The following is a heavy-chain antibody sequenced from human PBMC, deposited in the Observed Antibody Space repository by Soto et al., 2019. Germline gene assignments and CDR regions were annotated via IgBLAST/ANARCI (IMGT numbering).Heavy chain of an antibody. CDR3: ARSFLGPYSPSSDGTYYDY. CDR1: GYTFTSYY. D-gene: IGHD2-2*01. Sequence: VQLVQSGAEVKKPGASVKVSCKASGYTFTSYYMHWVRQAPGQGLEWMGIINPSSGSTSYAQKFQGSVTMTSDTPTSTVYMELSSLRSGDTAVFYCARSFLGPYSPSSDGTYYDYWGQGTLVTVSS. CDR2: INPSSGST. J-gene: IGHJ4*02. V-gene: IGHV1-46*01.